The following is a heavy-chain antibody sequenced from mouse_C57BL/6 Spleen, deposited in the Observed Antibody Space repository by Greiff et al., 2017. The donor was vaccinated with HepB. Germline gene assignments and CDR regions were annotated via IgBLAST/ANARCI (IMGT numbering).Heavy chain of an antibody. CDR1: GYTFTDYY. CDR2: INPNNGGT. J-gene: IGHJ3*01. Sequence: VQLQQSGPELVKPGASVKISCKASGYTFTDYYMNWVKQSHGKSLEWIGDINPNNGGTSYNQKFKGKATLTVDKSSSTAYMELRSLTSEDSAVYYCARSSFLAYWGQGTLVTVSA. V-gene: IGHV1-26*01. CDR3: ARSSFLAY.